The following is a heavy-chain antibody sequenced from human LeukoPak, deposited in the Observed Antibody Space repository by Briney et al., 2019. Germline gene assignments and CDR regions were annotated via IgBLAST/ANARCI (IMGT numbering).Heavy chain of an antibody. CDR3: AKCGIAAAGTSYFDY. V-gene: IGHV3-9*03. D-gene: IGHD6-13*01. Sequence: GGSLRLSCAASGLTFYDYDMHWVRHAPGKGLEWVTGISWNSGSIVYADSVKGRFTIYRDNAKNSLYLQMNSLRAEDMALYYCAKCGIAAAGTSYFDYWGQGTLVTVSS. J-gene: IGHJ4*02. CDR2: ISWNSGSI. CDR1: GLTFYDYD.